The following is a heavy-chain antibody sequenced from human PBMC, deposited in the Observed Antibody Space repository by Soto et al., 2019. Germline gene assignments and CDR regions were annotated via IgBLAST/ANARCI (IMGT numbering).Heavy chain of an antibody. Sequence: NPGGSLRLSCAASGFTFNSYSMNWVRQAPGKGLEWVSSISSSSTSIYYADSVKGRFTISRDNAKNSLYLQMNSLRDEDTAVYYCARGGCSSTSCFLFDYWAQGTLVTVS. CDR3: ARGGCSSTSCFLFDY. D-gene: IGHD2-2*01. J-gene: IGHJ4*02. CDR2: ISSSSTSI. V-gene: IGHV3-21*01. CDR1: GFTFNSYS.